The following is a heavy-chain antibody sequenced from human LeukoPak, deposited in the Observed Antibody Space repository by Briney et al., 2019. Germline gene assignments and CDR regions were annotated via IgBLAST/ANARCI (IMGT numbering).Heavy chain of an antibody. CDR2: INPNSGGT. J-gene: IGHJ3*02. Sequence: GASVKVSCKASGYTFTSYGISWVRQAPGQGLEWMGWINPNSGGTNYAQKFQGRVTMTRDTSISTAYMELCRLRSDDTAVYYCARDKGGNAFDIWGQGTMVTVSS. V-gene: IGHV1-2*02. D-gene: IGHD1-26*01. CDR1: GYTFTSYG. CDR3: ARDKGGNAFDI.